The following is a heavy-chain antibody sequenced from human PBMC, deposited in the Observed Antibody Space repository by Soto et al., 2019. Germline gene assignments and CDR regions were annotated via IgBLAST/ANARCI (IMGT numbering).Heavy chain of an antibody. CDR1: GFTFSSYA. V-gene: IGHV3-23*01. Sequence: EVQLLESGGGLVQPGGSLRLSCAASGFTFSSYAMSWVRQAPGKGLEWVSAISGSGGSTYYADSVKGRFTISRDNSKNTLYLQMNSLRAEDTAVYYCAKKSVRNLSSSWYHFDYWGQGTLVTVSS. D-gene: IGHD6-13*01. J-gene: IGHJ4*02. CDR2: ISGSGGST. CDR3: AKKSVRNLSSSWYHFDY.